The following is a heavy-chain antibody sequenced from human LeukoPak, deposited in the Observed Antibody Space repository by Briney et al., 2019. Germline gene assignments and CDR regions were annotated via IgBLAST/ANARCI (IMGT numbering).Heavy chain of an antibody. D-gene: IGHD2-2*01. J-gene: IGHJ5*02. CDR3: ATGVCSSTSCWFDP. Sequence: ASVKVSCKVSGYTLTELSMHWARQAPGKGLEWMGGFDPEDGETIYAQKFQGRVTMTEDTSTDTAYMELSSLRSEDTAVYYCATGVCSSTSCWFDPWGQGTLVTVSS. CDR1: GYTLTELS. CDR2: FDPEDGET. V-gene: IGHV1-24*01.